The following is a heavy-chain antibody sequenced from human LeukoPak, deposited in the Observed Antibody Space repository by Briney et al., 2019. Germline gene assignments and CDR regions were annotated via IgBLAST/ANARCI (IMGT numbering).Heavy chain of an antibody. J-gene: IGHJ4*02. Sequence: PSETLSLTCTVSGGSISSSSYYWGWIRQPPGKGLEWIGSIYYSGSTYYNPSLKSRVTISVDTSKNQFSLKLSSVTAADTAVYYCARHDRYIRFDYWGQGTLVTVSS. D-gene: IGHD3-9*01. CDR2: IYYSGST. CDR1: GGSISSSSYY. V-gene: IGHV4-39*01. CDR3: ARHDRYIRFDY.